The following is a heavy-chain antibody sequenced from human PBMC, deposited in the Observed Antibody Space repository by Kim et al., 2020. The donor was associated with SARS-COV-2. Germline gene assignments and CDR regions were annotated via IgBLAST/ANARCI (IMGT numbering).Heavy chain of an antibody. J-gene: IGHJ5*02. CDR1: GFTFSSYA. Sequence: GGSLRRSCAASGFTFSSYAMHWVRQAPGKGLEWVAVISYDLSNKYYADSVKGRFTISRDNSKNTLYLQMNSLRAEDTAVYYCARDYNYDILTGYYIVGWFDPWGTGTLVTVSS. CDR2: ISYDLSNK. D-gene: IGHD3-9*01. CDR3: ARDYNYDILTGYYIVGWFDP. V-gene: IGHV3-30*04.